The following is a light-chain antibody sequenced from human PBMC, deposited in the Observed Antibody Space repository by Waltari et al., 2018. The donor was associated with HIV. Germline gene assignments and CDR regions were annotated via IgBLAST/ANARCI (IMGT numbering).Light chain of an antibody. J-gene: IGLJ3*02. CDR2: KDT. V-gene: IGLV3-25*03. Sequence: SFELTQPPSVSVSPGLTARITCSADALTRQYSYWYQQKPGQAPVLVIYKDTERPSTIPDRFSGSSSGTTVTLTVTGVQAQDEADYYCQSADSSGTYVVFGGGTKLTVL. CDR3: QSADSSGTYVV. CDR1: ALTRQY.